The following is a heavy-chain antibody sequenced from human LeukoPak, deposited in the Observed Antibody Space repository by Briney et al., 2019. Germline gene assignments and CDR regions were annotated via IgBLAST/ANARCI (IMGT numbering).Heavy chain of an antibody. J-gene: IGHJ3*02. CDR1: GGSYSGYY. D-gene: IGHD3-10*01. V-gene: IGHV4-34*01. CDR2: INHSGST. Sequence: SETLSLTCAVYGGSYSGYYWSWIRQPPGKGLEWIGEINHSGSTNYNPSLKSRVTMSVDTSKNQFSLKLSSVTAADTAVYYCAGLWFGDDSFDIWGQGTMVTVSS. CDR3: AGLWFGDDSFDI.